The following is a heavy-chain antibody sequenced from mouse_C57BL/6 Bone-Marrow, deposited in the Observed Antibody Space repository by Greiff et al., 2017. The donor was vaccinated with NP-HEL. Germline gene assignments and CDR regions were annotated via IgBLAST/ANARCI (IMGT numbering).Heavy chain of an antibody. D-gene: IGHD2-2*01. CDR3: TRVSTMVNWFAY. Sequence: QVQLQQPGAELVRPGTSVKLSCKASGYTFTSYWMHWVKQRPGQGLEWIGVIDPSDSYTNYNQKFKGKATLTVDPSSSTAYMQLSSLTSEDSAVYYCTRVSTMVNWFAYWGQGTLVTVSA. V-gene: IGHV1-59*01. CDR1: GYTFTSYW. J-gene: IGHJ3*01. CDR2: IDPSDSYT.